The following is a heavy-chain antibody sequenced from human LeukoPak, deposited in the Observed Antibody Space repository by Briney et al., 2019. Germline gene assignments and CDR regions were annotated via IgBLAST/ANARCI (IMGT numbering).Heavy chain of an antibody. Sequence: SETLSLTCAVSGGSISSSNWWSWVRQPPGKGLEWIGEIYHSGSTNYNPSLKSRVTISVDKSKNQFSLKLSSVTAADTAVYYCARYSSSHEGGDYCYYYMDVWGKGTTVTVSS. D-gene: IGHD6-6*01. CDR3: ARYSSSHEGGDYCYYYMDV. CDR2: IYHSGST. J-gene: IGHJ6*03. CDR1: GGSISSSNW. V-gene: IGHV4-4*02.